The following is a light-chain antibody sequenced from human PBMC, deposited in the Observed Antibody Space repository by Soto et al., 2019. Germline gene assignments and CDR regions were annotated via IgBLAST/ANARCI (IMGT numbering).Light chain of an antibody. CDR3: SLCSSGSTYV. V-gene: IGLV2-18*01. CDR2: EVN. CDR1: SSDVGSYNR. Sequence: QSALTQPPSVSGSPGQSVTISCTGTSSDVGSYNRLSWYQQPPGTAPKLIMYEVNTRPSGVPDRFSGSKPGRTASLTISALQAEDAGDYYCSLCSSGSTYVLGTGTKVTVL. J-gene: IGLJ1*01.